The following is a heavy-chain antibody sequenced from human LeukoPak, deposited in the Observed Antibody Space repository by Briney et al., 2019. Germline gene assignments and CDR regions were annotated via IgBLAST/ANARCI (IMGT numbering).Heavy chain of an antibody. J-gene: IGHJ4*02. CDR2: IYYSGST. Sequence: SETLSLTCTVSGGSISSYYWSWIRQPPGKGLEWIGYIYYSGSTNYNPSLESRVTISVDTSKNQFSLKLSSVTAADTAVYYCARVTGEGYFDYWGQGTLVTVSS. D-gene: IGHD7-27*01. CDR1: GGSISSYY. CDR3: ARVTGEGYFDY. V-gene: IGHV4-59*01.